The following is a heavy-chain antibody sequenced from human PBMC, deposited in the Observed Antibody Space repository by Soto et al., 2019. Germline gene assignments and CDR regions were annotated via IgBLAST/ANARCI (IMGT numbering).Heavy chain of an antibody. D-gene: IGHD4-17*01. Sequence: QVQLQESGPGVVKPSQTLSLTCTVSGDSISSDDYYWSWIRQPPGKGLECIGYISYSGTTSYNPSLKSRVLFSVDTSKKKFSLKLTSVTAADTAVYYCARSHDYSAYVFDSWGQGTLVTVSS. J-gene: IGHJ4*02. CDR2: ISYSGTT. CDR3: ARSHDYSAYVFDS. V-gene: IGHV4-30-4*01. CDR1: GDSISSDDYY.